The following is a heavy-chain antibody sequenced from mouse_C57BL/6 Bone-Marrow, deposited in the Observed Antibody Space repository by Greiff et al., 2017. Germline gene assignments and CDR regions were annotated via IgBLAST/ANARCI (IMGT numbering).Heavy chain of an antibody. J-gene: IGHJ4*01. CDR3: ARSTTVVGKLYAMDY. CDR1: GYAFTNYL. CDR2: INPGSGGT. Sequence: QVQLKQSGAELVRPGTSVKVSCKASGYAFTNYLIEWVKQRPGQGLEWIGVINPGSGGTNYNEKFKGKATLTADKSSSTAYMQLSILTSEDSAVYFCARSTTVVGKLYAMDYWGQGTSVTVSS. V-gene: IGHV1-54*01. D-gene: IGHD1-1*01.